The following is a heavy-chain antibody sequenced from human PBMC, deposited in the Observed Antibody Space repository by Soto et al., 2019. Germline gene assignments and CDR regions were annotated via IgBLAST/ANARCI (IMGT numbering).Heavy chain of an antibody. D-gene: IGHD6-13*01. CDR1: GNTVPNYA. CDR2: INGGNGNT. CDR3: ARDRQQLNWFDP. J-gene: IGHJ5*02. V-gene: IGHV1-3*01. Sequence: ASVKVSCKASGNTVPNYAIHWVRQAPGQRLEWMGWINGGNGNTYYSEHFQGRVTITRDTSASTAYMELSSLRSEDTAVYYCARDRQQLNWFDPWGQGTLVTVSS.